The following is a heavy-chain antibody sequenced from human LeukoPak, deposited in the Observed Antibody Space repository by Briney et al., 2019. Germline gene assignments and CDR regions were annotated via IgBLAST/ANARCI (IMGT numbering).Heavy chain of an antibody. CDR1: GGSFSGYY. CDR3: ARAPYYYGSGSYYSDY. Sequence: PSETLSLTCAVYGGSFSGYYWSWIRQPPGKGLEWIGEINHSGSTNYNPSLKSRVTISVDTSKNQFSLKLSSVTAADTAVYYCARAPYYYGSGSYYSDYWGQGTLVTVPS. J-gene: IGHJ4*02. V-gene: IGHV4-34*01. D-gene: IGHD3-10*01. CDR2: INHSGST.